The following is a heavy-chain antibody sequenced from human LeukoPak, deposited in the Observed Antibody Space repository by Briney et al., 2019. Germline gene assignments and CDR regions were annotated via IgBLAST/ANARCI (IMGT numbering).Heavy chain of an antibody. D-gene: IGHD6-13*01. J-gene: IGHJ3*02. Sequence: GGSLRLSCAASGFTFDDYTMHWVRHAPGKGLEWVSLISWDGGSTYYADSVKGRFTISRDNSKNSLYLQMNSLRTEDTALYYCAKLTAARSDDAFDIWGQGTMVTVSS. CDR3: AKLTAARSDDAFDI. V-gene: IGHV3-43*01. CDR1: GFTFDDYT. CDR2: ISWDGGST.